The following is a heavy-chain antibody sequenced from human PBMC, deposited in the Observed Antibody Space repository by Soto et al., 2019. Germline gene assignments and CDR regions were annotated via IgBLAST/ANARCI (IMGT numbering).Heavy chain of an antibody. V-gene: IGHV6-1*01. CDR1: GDSVSSNSAA. D-gene: IGHD2-2*01. CDR2: TYYRSKWYN. Sequence: SQTLSLTCAISGDSVSSNSAAWNWIRQSPSRGLEWLGRTYYRSKWYNDYAVSVKSRITINPDTSKNQFSLQLNSVTPEDTAVYYCARDEDLVVVVPAARNWFDPWGQGTLGTVSS. CDR3: ARDEDLVVVVPAARNWFDP. J-gene: IGHJ5*02.